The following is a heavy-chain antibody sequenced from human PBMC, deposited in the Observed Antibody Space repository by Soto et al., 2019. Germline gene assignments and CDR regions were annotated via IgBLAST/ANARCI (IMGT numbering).Heavy chain of an antibody. CDR1: GYTFTSYG. V-gene: IGHV1-18*01. Sequence: ASVKVSCKASGYTFTSYGISWVRQAPGQGLEWMGWISAYNGNTNYAQKLQGRVTMTTDTSTSTAYMELRSLRADDTAVYYCARQCRGVTCHWFVPWGQGTLVTVSS. CDR2: ISAYNGNT. D-gene: IGHD2-15*01. J-gene: IGHJ5*02. CDR3: ARQCRGVTCHWFVP.